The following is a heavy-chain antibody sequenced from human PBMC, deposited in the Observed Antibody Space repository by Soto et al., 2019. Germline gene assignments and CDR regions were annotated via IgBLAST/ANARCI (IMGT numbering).Heavy chain of an antibody. Sequence: RASVKVSCKVSGYTLTELSMHWVRQAPGKGLEWMGGFDPEDGETIHAQKFQGRVTMTEDTSTDTAYMELSSLRSEDTAVYYCATGLGHLGLFDYWGQGTLVTVSS. CDR3: ATGLGHLGLFDY. CDR1: GYTLTELS. V-gene: IGHV1-24*01. J-gene: IGHJ4*02. CDR2: FDPEDGET.